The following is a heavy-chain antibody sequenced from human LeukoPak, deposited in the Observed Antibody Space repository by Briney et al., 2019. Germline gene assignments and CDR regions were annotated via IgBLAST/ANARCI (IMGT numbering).Heavy chain of an antibody. J-gene: IGHJ4*02. Sequence: GASVKVSCKASGYTFTGYYMHWVRQAPGQGLEWMGWINPNSGGTNYAQKFQGRVTMTRDTSISTAYMELSRLRSDDTAVYYCARGADYYDSSKFDYWGQGTLVIVSS. CDR2: INPNSGGT. CDR3: ARGADYYDSSKFDY. D-gene: IGHD3-22*01. V-gene: IGHV1-2*02. CDR1: GYTFTGYY.